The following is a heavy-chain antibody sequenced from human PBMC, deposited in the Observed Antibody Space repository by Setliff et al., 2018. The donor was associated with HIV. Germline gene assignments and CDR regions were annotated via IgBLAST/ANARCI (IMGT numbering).Heavy chain of an antibody. CDR3: ATSPRGTYYDILTGLPRGYFDP. CDR2: IIPIYGTV. J-gene: IGHJ5*02. V-gene: IGHV1-69*13. D-gene: IGHD3-9*01. CDR1: GGTFSRLA. Sequence: RASVKVSCKASGGTFSRLAISWVRQAPGQGLEWMGGIIPIYGTVNYAQKFQGRVTITADESTTTAYMGLSSLRSEDTAVYYCATSPRGTYYDILTGLPRGYFDPWGQGTQVTVSS.